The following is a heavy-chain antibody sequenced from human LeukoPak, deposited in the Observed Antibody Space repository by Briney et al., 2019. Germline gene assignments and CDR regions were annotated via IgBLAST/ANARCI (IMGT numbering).Heavy chain of an antibody. CDR3: ARGYDYGEIDY. Sequence: SQTLSLTCTVSGGSISSGGYYWSWIRQHPGKGPEWIGYIYYSGSTYYNPSLKSRVTISVDTSKNQFSLKLSSVTAADTAVYYCARGYDYGEIDYWGQGTLVTVSS. D-gene: IGHD4-17*01. CDR1: GGSISSGGYY. CDR2: IYYSGST. V-gene: IGHV4-31*03. J-gene: IGHJ4*02.